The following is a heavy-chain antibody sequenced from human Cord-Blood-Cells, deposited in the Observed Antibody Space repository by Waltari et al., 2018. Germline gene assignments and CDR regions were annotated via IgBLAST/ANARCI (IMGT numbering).Heavy chain of an antibody. CDR2: INHSGST. CDR3: ARKGIWFRELRAFDI. V-gene: IGHV4-34*01. J-gene: IGHJ3*02. D-gene: IGHD3-10*01. Sequence: QVQLQQWGAGLLKPSETLSLTCAVYGGSFSGYYWSWIRQPPGKGLEWIGEINHSGSTNYNPSLKSRVTISVDTSKNQFSLKLSSVTAADTAVYYCARKGIWFRELRAFDIWGQGTMVTVSS. CDR1: GGSFSGYY.